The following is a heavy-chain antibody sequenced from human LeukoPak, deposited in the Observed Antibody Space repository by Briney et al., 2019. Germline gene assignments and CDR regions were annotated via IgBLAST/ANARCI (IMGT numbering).Heavy chain of an antibody. Sequence: SETLSLTCAVYGGSFSGYYWSWIRQPPGKGLEWIGEINHSGSTNYNPSLKSRVTISVDASKNQFSLKLSSVTAADTAVYYCARQAYSSNLGWFDPWGQGTLVTVSS. CDR2: INHSGST. D-gene: IGHD6-13*01. CDR3: ARQAYSSNLGWFDP. V-gene: IGHV4-34*01. CDR1: GGSFSGYY. J-gene: IGHJ5*02.